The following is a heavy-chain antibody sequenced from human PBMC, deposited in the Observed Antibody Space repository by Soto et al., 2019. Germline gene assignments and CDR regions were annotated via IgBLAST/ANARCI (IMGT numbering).Heavy chain of an antibody. CDR3: ARSPRSSPYFDY. CDR1: GYTFSNFW. CDR2: IYPGDYET. D-gene: IGHD6-13*01. Sequence: PVESLKISCQCSGYTFSNFWIAWVLQLPGKGLEWMGIIYPGDYETRYSPSFHGKVTISADRSIGTAYLQWSSLEASDSAFYFCARSPRSSPYFDYWGQGALVTVSS. J-gene: IGHJ4*02. V-gene: IGHV5-51*01.